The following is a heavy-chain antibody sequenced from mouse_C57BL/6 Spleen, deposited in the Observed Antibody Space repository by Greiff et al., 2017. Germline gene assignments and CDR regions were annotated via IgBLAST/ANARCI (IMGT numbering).Heavy chain of an antibody. J-gene: IGHJ3*01. CDR1: GYSITRGYY. V-gene: IGHV3-6*01. CDR3: ARDHYWFAY. CDR2: ISYDGSN. Sequence: EVKLMESGPGLVKPSQSLSLTCSVTGYSITRGYYWNWIRQFPGNKLEWMGYISYDGSNNYNPSFKNRISITRDTSKNQFCLKLNSVTTEETATYYCARDHYWFAYWGQGTLVTVSA.